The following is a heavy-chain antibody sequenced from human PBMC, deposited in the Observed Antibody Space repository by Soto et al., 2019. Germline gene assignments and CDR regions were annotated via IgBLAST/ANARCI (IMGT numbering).Heavy chain of an antibody. Sequence: SETLSLTCTVSCGSISSYYWSWIRQPPEKGLEWIGYIYYSGSTNYNPSLKSRVTISVDTSKNQSSLKLSSVTAADTAVYYCASEEGSDPLDMWGQGTMVTGSS. CDR1: CGSISSYY. V-gene: IGHV4-59*01. CDR2: IYYSGST. J-gene: IGHJ3*02. CDR3: ASEEGSDPLDM.